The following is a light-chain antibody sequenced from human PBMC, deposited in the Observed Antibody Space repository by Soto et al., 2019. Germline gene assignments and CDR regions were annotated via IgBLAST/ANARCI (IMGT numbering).Light chain of an antibody. CDR1: SSDVGYYNF. Sequence: QSVLTQPPSASGSPGQSVSISCTGTSSDVGYYNFVSWYQQHPGKAPKLMIYEVFKRPSGVPDRFSGAKSGNTAYLIVSGLQAEDEADYYCASYAAGKNVVFGGGTKLTVL. CDR2: EVF. V-gene: IGLV2-8*01. CDR3: ASYAAGKNVV. J-gene: IGLJ3*02.